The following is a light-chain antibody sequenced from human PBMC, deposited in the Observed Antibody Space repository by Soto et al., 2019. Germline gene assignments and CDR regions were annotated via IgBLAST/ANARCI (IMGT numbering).Light chain of an antibody. CDR1: QIINGW. CDR3: QQYNHYST. J-gene: IGKJ1*01. CDR2: KAS. V-gene: IGKV1-5*03. Sequence: EIQMTQSPSTLSASVGDRVTITCRASQIINGWLAWYQQKPGKAPKLLIYKASSLESGVPSRFSGSGSGTEFTLTISSLQPDDFATYYCQQYNHYSTFGQGTKVDIK.